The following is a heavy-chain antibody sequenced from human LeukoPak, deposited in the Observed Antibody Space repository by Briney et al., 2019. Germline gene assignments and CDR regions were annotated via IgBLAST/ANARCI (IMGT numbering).Heavy chain of an antibody. Sequence: ETLSLTCGVSGGSISNTNWWSWVRPAPGKGLEWLSYISSGSSNIEYADSVKGRFTISRDNAKNSLYLQMNSLRDEDTAVYYCASDLTGLQFNYWGQGTLVTVSS. J-gene: IGHJ4*02. D-gene: IGHD5-24*01. CDR1: GGSISNTN. CDR3: ASDLTGLQFNY. V-gene: IGHV3-48*02. CDR2: ISSGSSNI.